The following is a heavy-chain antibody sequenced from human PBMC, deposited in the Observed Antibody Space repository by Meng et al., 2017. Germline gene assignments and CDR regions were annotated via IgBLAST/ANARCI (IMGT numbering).Heavy chain of an antibody. J-gene: IGHJ4*02. D-gene: IGHD2/OR15-2a*01. CDR2: IYYSGST. Sequence: SETLSLTCTSSGGSISSYYWSWIRQPPGKGLEWIGYIYYSGSTNYNPSLKSRVTISVDTSKNQFSLKLSSVTAADTAVYYCARDFYTFGLDYWGQGTPVTGAS. CDR1: GGSISSYY. V-gene: IGHV4-59*01. CDR3: ARDFYTFGLDY.